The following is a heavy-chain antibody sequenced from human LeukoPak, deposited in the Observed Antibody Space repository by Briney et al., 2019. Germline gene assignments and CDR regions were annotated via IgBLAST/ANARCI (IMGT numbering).Heavy chain of an antibody. V-gene: IGHV1-2*04. J-gene: IGHJ4*02. CDR1: GYTFTGYF. CDR3: ARGDVDTTLLMEF. Sequence: GASVKVSCKASGYTFTGYFMHWVRQAPGQGLEWMGWINPKSGGTKYAQKFQGWVTMTRDTSISTVYMELSRLSSDDTAVYFCARGDVDTTLLMEFWGQGTLVTVSS. D-gene: IGHD5-18*01. CDR2: INPKSGGT.